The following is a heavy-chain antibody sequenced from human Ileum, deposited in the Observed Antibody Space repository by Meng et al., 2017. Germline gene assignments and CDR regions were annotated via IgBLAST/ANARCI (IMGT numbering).Heavy chain of an antibody. CDR2: IYYRGGA. D-gene: IGHD3-22*01. J-gene: IGHJ5*02. Sequence: QVQLQESGPGLVKPSETLALTCSCSGASISSHYLTWIRQPPGKGLEYIGYIYYRGGASYNPSLRSRVTMSVDTSKNQFSLNLSSVTAADTAVYYCARLLDSSDWGWFDPWGQGTLVTVSS. CDR3: ARLLDSSDWGWFDP. V-gene: IGHV4-59*08. CDR1: GASISSHY.